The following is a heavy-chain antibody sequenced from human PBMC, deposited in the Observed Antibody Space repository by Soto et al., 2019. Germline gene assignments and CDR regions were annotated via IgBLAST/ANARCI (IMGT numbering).Heavy chain of an antibody. D-gene: IGHD2-15*01. Sequence: GGALRLSCAASGFTFSSYGMHWVRQAPGKGLECVAVIWYDGSNKYYADSVKGRFTMSRDNSKNTLYLQMNSLRAEDTAVYYCARNGSPSSRAYFFDYWGKGTMVTFSS. V-gene: IGHV3-33*01. CDR2: IWYDGSNK. J-gene: IGHJ4*02. CDR1: GFTFSSYG. CDR3: ARNGSPSSRAYFFDY.